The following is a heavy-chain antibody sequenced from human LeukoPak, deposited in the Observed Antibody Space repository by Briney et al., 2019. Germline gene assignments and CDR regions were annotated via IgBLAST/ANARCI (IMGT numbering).Heavy chain of an antibody. CDR2: ISSSSSYI. V-gene: IGHV3-21*01. D-gene: IGHD2-2*01. CDR1: GFTFSSYS. CDR3: ARALLDSEDIVVAPAAMGDY. Sequence: GGSLRLSCAASGFTFSSYSMNWVRQAPGKGLEWVSSISSSSSYIYYADSVKGRFTISRDNAKNSLYLQMNSLRAEDTAVYYCARALLDSEDIVVAPAAMGDYWGQGTLVTVSS. J-gene: IGHJ4*02.